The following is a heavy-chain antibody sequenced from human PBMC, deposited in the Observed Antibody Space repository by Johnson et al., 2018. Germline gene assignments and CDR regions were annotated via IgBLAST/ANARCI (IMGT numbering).Heavy chain of an antibody. CDR3: ANGPLVGGAIAEFHH. D-gene: IGHD3-16*02. CDR2: ISYDGRKR. V-gene: IGHV3-30*18. Sequence: QVQLVESGGGVVQPGTSLRLSCAASGFIFSSYDMHWVRQVPGKGLEWVSGISYDGRKRYYADSMKGRLTISRDNSKNTVYLQMDSLRGEDTARYYGANGPLVGGAIAEFHHWGQGTLVTVSS. CDR1: GFIFSSYD. J-gene: IGHJ1*01.